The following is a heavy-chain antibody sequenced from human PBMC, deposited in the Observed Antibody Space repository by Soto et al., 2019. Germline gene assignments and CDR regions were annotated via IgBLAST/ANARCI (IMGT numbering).Heavy chain of an antibody. CDR2: MGYNGFT. D-gene: IGHD3-10*01. J-gene: IGHJ6*02. CDR3: VSQGFGELHGLVDV. Sequence: QVQLQESGPGLVKPSETLSLTCTISGGPMNNYYCSWFRQPRGQGLEWIGYMGYNGFTRYNPSLRSRVPISLDTAKNQFSLTLSSVTAADTALYYCVSQGFGELHGLVDVWGQGITVTVSS. V-gene: IGHV4-59*08. CDR1: GGPMNNYY.